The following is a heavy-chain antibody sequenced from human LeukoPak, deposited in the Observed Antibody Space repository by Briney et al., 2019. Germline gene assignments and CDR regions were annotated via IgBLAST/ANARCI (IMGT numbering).Heavy chain of an antibody. CDR1: GYTLNTYW. CDR2: IYPGASDT. D-gene: IGHD1-14*01. J-gene: IGHJ4*02. CDR3: ARHNRQDARDSPLDY. Sequence: GESLKISCWGSGYTLNTYWIVWVRPMPRKSLEWMGSIYPGASDTRYSPSFQGQVTISADKSISTAYLQWSSLKASDTAMYFCARHNRQDARDSPLDYWGQGTLVTVSS. V-gene: IGHV5-51*01.